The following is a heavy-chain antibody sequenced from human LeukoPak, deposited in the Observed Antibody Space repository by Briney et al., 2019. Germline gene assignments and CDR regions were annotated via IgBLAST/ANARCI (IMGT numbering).Heavy chain of an antibody. CDR2: IFSGGRT. Sequence: GGSLRLSCVVSGFTVSSNDMSWVRQAPGKGLEWVSVIFSGGRTDYADSVKGRFTISRGNSKSTVYLRMNNLRAEDTAVYYCVSAIRNAVDIWGQGTMVAVSS. V-gene: IGHV3-66*01. CDR1: GFTVSSND. CDR3: VSAIRNAVDI. J-gene: IGHJ3*02.